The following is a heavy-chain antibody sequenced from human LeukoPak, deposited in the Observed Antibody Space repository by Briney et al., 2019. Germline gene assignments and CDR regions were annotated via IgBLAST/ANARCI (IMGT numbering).Heavy chain of an antibody. CDR3: AKDVRELGYDYYYMDV. V-gene: IGHV3-53*01. J-gene: IGHJ6*03. Sequence: GGSLRLSCAVSGFTVSYNYMSWVRQAPGKGLEWVSVLYTGGTTYYADSVKGRFTISRDNSKNTPYLQMNSLRAEDTAVYYCAKDVRELGYDYYYMDVWGKGTTVTVSS. CDR1: GFTVSYNY. D-gene: IGHD3-10*02. CDR2: LYTGGTT.